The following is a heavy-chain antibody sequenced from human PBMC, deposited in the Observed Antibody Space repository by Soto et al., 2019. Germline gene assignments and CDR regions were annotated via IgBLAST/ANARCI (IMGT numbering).Heavy chain of an antibody. J-gene: IGHJ4*02. CDR2: IYPDDSDT. CDR1: GYSFPNYW. D-gene: IGHD6-13*01. CDR3: ARASRSWYKSVFEH. V-gene: IGHV5-51*01. Sequence: EVQLVQSGTEVKKPGESLKISCKSSGYSFPNYWIAWVRQMPGKDLESMGIIYPDDSDTKYSPSFQGQVTISADKSTNTAYLQWSSLKASDSAMYYCARASRSWYKSVFEHWGQGTLVTVSS.